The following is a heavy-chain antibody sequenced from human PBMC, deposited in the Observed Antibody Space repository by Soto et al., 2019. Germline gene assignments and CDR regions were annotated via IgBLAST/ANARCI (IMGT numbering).Heavy chain of an antibody. V-gene: IGHV1-18*01. D-gene: IGHD3-16*01. CDR3: VMVDNYVTPTPQDV. Sequence: QVQLVQSGDEVKKPGASVKVSCKASGYIFVNYGLAWVRQAPGQGLEWMGWISPYTGNTHSATKVQGRLTMTTDTSTSTAYMDLGRLTSNDTAVYYCVMVDNYVTPTPQDVWGQGATVTVSS. CDR2: ISPYTGNT. J-gene: IGHJ6*02. CDR1: GYIFVNYG.